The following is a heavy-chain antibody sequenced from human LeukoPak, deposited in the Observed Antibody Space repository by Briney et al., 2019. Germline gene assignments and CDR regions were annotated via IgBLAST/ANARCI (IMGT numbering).Heavy chain of an antibody. CDR3: AKDTLTVGVTTLYYYYGMDV. D-gene: IGHD1-26*01. CDR1: GFTFSSYA. V-gene: IGHV3-23*01. Sequence: GGSLRLSCAASGFTFSSYAMSWVRQAPGKGLEWVSAISGGGGSTNYADSVKGRFTISRDNSKNTLYLQMKSLRAEDTAAYYCAKDTLTVGVTTLYYYYGMDVWGQGTTVTVSS. J-gene: IGHJ6*02. CDR2: ISGGGGST.